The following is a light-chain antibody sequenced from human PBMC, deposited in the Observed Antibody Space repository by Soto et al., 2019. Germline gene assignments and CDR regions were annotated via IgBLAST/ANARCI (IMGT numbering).Light chain of an antibody. CDR1: QSVSSSY. CDR3: QQYGSSPPWT. Sequence: EIVLTQSPGTLSLSPGERATLSRRSSQSVSSSYLAWYQQKPGQAPRLLIYGASSRATGIPDRFSGSGSGTDFTLTISRLEPEDFAVYYCQQYGSSPPWTFGQGTKVHIK. J-gene: IGKJ1*01. V-gene: IGKV3-20*01. CDR2: GAS.